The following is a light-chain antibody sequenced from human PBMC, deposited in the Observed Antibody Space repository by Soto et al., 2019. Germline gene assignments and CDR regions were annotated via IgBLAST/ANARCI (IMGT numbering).Light chain of an antibody. V-gene: IGKV3-11*01. CDR3: QQRSDWPFA. J-gene: IGKJ2*01. Sequence: EIVLTQSPATLSLSPGEGATLSCRASQSVGRYLAWYQQKPGQAPRLLIYDASKRATGIAARFSGSGSGTDFTLTISSLEPEDFAVYYCQQRSDWPFAVGQGTKLEI. CDR1: QSVGRY. CDR2: DAS.